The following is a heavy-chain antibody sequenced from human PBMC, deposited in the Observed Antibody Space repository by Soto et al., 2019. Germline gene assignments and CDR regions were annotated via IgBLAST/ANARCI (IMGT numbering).Heavy chain of an antibody. Sequence: GESLKISCKGSGYRFTNYWIGWVRQMPGKGLEWMGIIYPGDSDTRYSPSFQGQVTISADKSISTAYLQWSSLKASDTAMYYCARLDTAMVRAFDIWGQGTMVTVSS. CDR1: GYRFTNYW. CDR2: IYPGDSDT. J-gene: IGHJ3*02. CDR3: ARLDTAMVRAFDI. V-gene: IGHV5-51*01. D-gene: IGHD5-18*01.